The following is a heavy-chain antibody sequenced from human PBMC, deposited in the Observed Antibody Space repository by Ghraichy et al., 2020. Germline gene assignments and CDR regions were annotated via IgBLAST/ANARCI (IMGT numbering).Heavy chain of an antibody. CDR2: IYYSGSA. CDR3: ARSRGFAELF. J-gene: IGHJ4*02. Sequence: SETLSLTCTVSGGSMYDYYWSWIRQAPGKGLEWIGYIYYSGSATYNPSLKSHFTISIDMSKSQFSLNLTSVTAADTAVYYCARSRGFAELFWGRGTLVAVSS. CDR1: GGSMYDYY. V-gene: IGHV4-59*01. D-gene: IGHD3-10*01.